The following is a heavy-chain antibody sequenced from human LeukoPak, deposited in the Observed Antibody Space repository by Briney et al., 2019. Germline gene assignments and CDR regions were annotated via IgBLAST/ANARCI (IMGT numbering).Heavy chain of an antibody. V-gene: IGHV4-59*01. Sequence: SETLSLTCTVSGGSISSYYWSWIRQPPGKGLEWIGYIYYSGSTNYNPSLKSRVAISVDTSKNQFSLKLSSVTAADTAVYYCARGAHYYDTCGYLMPLNYWGQGTLVTVSS. CDR1: GGSISSYY. J-gene: IGHJ4*02. D-gene: IGHD3-22*01. CDR3: ARGAHYYDTCGYLMPLNY. CDR2: IYYSGST.